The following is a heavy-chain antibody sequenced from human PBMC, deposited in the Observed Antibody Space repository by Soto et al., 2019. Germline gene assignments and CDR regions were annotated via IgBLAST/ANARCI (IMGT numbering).Heavy chain of an antibody. V-gene: IGHV3-21*01. CDR1: GCTFRTYT. J-gene: IGHJ6*02. Sequence: PXGSLRLSCISSGCTFRTYTMNWVRQAPGKGLEWVSGIRGFSPYTFYAESVKGRFTISRDNAKNSLYLQMNSLRAEDTAVYYCARDRGYDAHDYYYNAMDVWRQGTTATVSS. CDR2: IRGFSPYT. D-gene: IGHD3-10*01. CDR3: ARDRGYDAHDYYYNAMDV.